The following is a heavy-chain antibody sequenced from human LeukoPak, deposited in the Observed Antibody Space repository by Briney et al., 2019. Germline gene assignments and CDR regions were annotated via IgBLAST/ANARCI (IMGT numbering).Heavy chain of an antibody. Sequence: ETLSLTCAVYGGSFSGYYWSWVRQTPGKGLEWVSSISSSSTYIYYADSVKGRFTISRDNAKNSLYLQMNSLRAEDTAVYYCAREPTAMILWGQGTLVTVSS. CDR3: AREPTAMIL. CDR1: GGSFSGYY. D-gene: IGHD5-18*01. CDR2: ISSSSTYI. J-gene: IGHJ4*02. V-gene: IGHV3-21*01.